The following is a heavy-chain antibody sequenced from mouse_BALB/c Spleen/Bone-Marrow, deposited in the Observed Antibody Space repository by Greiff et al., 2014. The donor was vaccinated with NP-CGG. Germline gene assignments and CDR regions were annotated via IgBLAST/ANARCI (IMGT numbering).Heavy chain of an antibody. D-gene: IGHD1-2*01. CDR1: GFDFSRFW. J-gene: IGHJ3*01. V-gene: IGHV4-1*02. CDR3: ARLHSYGFFAY. Sequence: EVKLQESGGGLVQPGGSLKPSCAASGFDFSRFWMSWVRQAPGKGLDWIGEINPDSSTINYTPSLKDKFIISRDNTKNTLYLQMSKVRSEDTALYYCARLHSYGFFAYWGQGTLVTVSA. CDR2: INPDSSTI.